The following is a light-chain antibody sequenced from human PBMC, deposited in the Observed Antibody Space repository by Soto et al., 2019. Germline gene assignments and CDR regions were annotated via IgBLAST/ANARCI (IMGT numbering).Light chain of an antibody. J-gene: IGLJ2*01. CDR1: SSDVGAYNY. CDR3: CSYSSTNTLI. Sequence: QSVLTQPASVSGSPGQSITISCTGTSSDVGAYNYVSWYQQHPGKAPKLIIFEVTNRPSGVSDRFSASKSGNTASLTISGLQSEDEADYYCCSYSSTNTLIFGGGTKLTVL. V-gene: IGLV2-14*01. CDR2: EVT.